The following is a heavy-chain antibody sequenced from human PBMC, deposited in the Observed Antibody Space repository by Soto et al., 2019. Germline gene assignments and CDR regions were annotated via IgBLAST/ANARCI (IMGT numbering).Heavy chain of an antibody. Sequence: QVQLVESGGGVVQPGSSLRLSCAASGFTFSRYGIHWVRQSPGKGLEWVSFISYDGGKTDYVDSVRGRFTISRDNSNNILYLQVRSLRAEDTAVYFCAREVRANLNDFGDYEWFDPWGQGTLVTVSS. CDR2: ISYDGGKT. V-gene: IGHV3-30*03. J-gene: IGHJ5*02. CDR3: AREVRANLNDFGDYEWFDP. CDR1: GFTFSRYG. D-gene: IGHD4-17*01.